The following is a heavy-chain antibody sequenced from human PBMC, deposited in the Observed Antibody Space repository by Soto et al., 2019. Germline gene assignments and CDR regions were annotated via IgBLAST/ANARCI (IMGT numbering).Heavy chain of an antibody. D-gene: IGHD3-22*01. J-gene: IGHJ4*02. Sequence: GGSLRLSCAASGFTFSSYSMNWVRQAPGKGLEWVSSISSSSYIYYADSVKGRFTISRDNAKNSLYLQMNSLRAEDTAVYYCARDTTYYDSSGSLDYWGQGTLVTVSS. CDR3: ARDTTYYDSSGSLDY. CDR2: ISSSSYI. CDR1: GFTFSSYS. V-gene: IGHV3-21*01.